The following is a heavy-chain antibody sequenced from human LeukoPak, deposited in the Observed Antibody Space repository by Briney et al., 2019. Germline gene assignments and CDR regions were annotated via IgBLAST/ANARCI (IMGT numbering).Heavy chain of an antibody. D-gene: IGHD5-24*01. Sequence: GGSLRLSCAASGFTFSSYAMSWVRQAPGKGLEWVSAISGSGGSTYYADSVKGRFTISRDNAKNTVYLEMNSLSIEDTATYYCIRDFRSADLWGQGTLVTVTS. CDR2: ISGSGGST. CDR1: GFTFSSYA. CDR3: IRDFRSADL. V-gene: IGHV3-23*01. J-gene: IGHJ5*02.